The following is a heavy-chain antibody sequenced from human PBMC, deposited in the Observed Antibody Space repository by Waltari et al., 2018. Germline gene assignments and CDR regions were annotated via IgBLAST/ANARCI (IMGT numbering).Heavy chain of an antibody. Sequence: EVQLVESGGGLVQPGGSLRLSCAASGFTFSNYAMSWVRQAPGKGLEWVLAIFGSGDGTYYADSVKGRFTISRDNSKNTLSLQMNSQGVEDTAMYYCAKGPGMDVWGKGTTVTVSS. CDR2: IFGSGDGT. J-gene: IGHJ6*03. V-gene: IGHV3-23*04. CDR1: GFTFSNYA. CDR3: AKGPGMDV.